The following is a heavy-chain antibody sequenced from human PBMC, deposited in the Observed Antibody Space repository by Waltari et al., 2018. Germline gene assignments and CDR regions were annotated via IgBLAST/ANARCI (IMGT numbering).Heavy chain of an antibody. D-gene: IGHD2-15*01. CDR1: GGSISSSSYY. Sequence: QLQLQESGPGLVKPSETLSLTCTVSGGSISSSSYYWGWIRPPPGQGLEWIGSIYYSGSTYYNPSLKSRVTISVDTSKNQFSLKLSSVTAADTAVYYCASNRGNCSGGSCYHNWFDPWGQGTLVTVSS. J-gene: IGHJ5*02. CDR2: IYYSGST. CDR3: ASNRGNCSGGSCYHNWFDP. V-gene: IGHV4-39*01.